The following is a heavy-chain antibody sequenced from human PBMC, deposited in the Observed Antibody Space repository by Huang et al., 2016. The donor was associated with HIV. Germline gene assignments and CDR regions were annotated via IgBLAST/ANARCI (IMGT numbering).Heavy chain of an antibody. D-gene: IGHD4-17*01. Sequence: QVHLVQSGAEVKKPGASVKVSCKASGYTFTNYDINWVRQAPGRGLWGMGWMNPNTGNTGFAQSFQGRVTMTRKTSITTAYMELTSLTSEDTAVYYCARSAYGDLDYWGLGTLVIVSS. V-gene: IGHV1-8*02. CDR3: ARSAYGDLDY. CDR1: GYTFTNYD. J-gene: IGHJ4*02. CDR2: MNPNTGNT.